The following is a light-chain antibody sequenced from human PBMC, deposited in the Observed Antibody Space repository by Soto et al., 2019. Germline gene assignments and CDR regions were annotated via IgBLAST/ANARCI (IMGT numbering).Light chain of an antibody. Sequence: EIVLTQSPATLSLSPGERATLSFRASQYISSDLAWYQHKPGQAPRLLIYDASDRATGIPARFSGSGSGTDFTLTISDLEPEDFAIYYCQQRSSWPPIPFGQGTRPAIK. CDR3: QQRSSWPPIP. CDR1: QYISSD. J-gene: IGKJ5*01. V-gene: IGKV3-11*01. CDR2: DAS.